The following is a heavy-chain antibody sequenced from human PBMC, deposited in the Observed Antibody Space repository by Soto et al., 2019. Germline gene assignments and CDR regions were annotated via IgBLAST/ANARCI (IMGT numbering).Heavy chain of an antibody. CDR1: GGTFSSYA. CDR2: IIPIFGTA. Sequence: QVQLVQSGAEVKKPGSSVKVSCKASGGTFSSYAISWVRQAPGQGVAWMGGIIPIFGTANYAQKFQGRVTITADKSTSTAYMELSSLRSEDTAVYYCARGHLVGAYYYYGMDVWGQGTTVTVSS. D-gene: IGHD1-26*01. J-gene: IGHJ6*02. V-gene: IGHV1-69*06. CDR3: ARGHLVGAYYYYGMDV.